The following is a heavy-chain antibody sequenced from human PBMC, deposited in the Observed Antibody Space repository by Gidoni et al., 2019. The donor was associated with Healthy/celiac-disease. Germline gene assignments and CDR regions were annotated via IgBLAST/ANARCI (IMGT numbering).Heavy chain of an antibody. CDR1: GGSISSGSYY. D-gene: IGHD6-19*01. Sequence: QVQLQESGPGLVKPSQTLSLTCTVSGGSISSGSYYWSWLRQPAGKGLEWIGRIYTSGSTNYNPSLKSRVTISVDTSKNQFSLKLSSVTAADTAGYYCARSIAVADSTKRWDYWGQGTLVTVSS. CDR3: ARSIAVADSTKRWDY. J-gene: IGHJ4*02. V-gene: IGHV4-61*02. CDR2: IYTSGST.